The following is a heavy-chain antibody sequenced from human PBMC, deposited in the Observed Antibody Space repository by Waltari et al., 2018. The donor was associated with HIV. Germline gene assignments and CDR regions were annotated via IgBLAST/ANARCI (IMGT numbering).Heavy chain of an antibody. CDR1: GYSINSGYY. CDR3: ARNTYYEKSGYDY. J-gene: IGHJ4*02. D-gene: IGHD3-22*01. CDR2: IHHSGSY. V-gene: IGHV4-38-2*01. Sequence: QVQLQESGPGLVKPSETLSLTCGVSGYSINSGYYWGWIRQPPGKGLEWIGTIHHSGSYYYNPSLQSRVTISVDTSNNRFSLKLRSVTAVDTAVYYCARNTYYEKSGYDYWGQGNLVTVSS.